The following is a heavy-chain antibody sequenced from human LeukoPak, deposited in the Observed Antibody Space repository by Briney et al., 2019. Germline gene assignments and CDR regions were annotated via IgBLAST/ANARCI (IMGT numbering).Heavy chain of an antibody. D-gene: IGHD4-17*01. J-gene: IGHJ4*02. CDR1: IGSLSSSKW. V-gene: IGHV4-4*02. Sequence: SETLSLTCSVSIGSLSSSKWWSWVRQSPVKGLEWIGEIYLYGTTNYNPSFTSRVTMSVDRSGNQFSVKLTSVTAADTAVYYCARHSLASDGARLFDYWGRGTLVSVSS. CDR2: IYLYGTT. CDR3: ARHSLASDGARLFDY.